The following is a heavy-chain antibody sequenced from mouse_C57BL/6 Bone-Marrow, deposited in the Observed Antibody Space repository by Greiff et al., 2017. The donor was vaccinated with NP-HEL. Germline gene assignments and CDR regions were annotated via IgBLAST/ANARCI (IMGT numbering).Heavy chain of an antibody. CDR3: ARDYDY. CDR2: IYPRSGNT. J-gene: IGHJ3*01. Sequence: VQLVESGAELARPGASVKLSCKASGYTFTSYGISWVKQRTGQGLEWIGEIYPRSGNTYYNEKFKGKATLTADKSSSTAYMELRSLTSEDSAVYFCARDYDYWGQGTLVTVSA. V-gene: IGHV1-81*01. CDR1: GYTFTSYG. D-gene: IGHD2-4*01.